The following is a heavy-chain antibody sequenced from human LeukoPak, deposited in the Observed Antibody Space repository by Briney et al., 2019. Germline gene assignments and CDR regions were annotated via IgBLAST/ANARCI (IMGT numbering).Heavy chain of an antibody. V-gene: IGHV3-23*01. D-gene: IGHD1-26*01. J-gene: IGHJ4*02. Sequence: GGSLRLSCAASGFTFSDYAMSWVRQAPGKGLEWVSAISTSGSITYYADSVKGRFTISRDNLKNTLYVQMNSLRAEDTAVYHCTKITGGNYWGQGTQVTVSS. CDR3: TKITGGNY. CDR1: GFTFSDYA. CDR2: ISTSGSIT.